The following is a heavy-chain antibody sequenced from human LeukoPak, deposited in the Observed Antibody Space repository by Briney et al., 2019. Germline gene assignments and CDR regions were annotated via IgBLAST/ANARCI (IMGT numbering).Heavy chain of an antibody. CDR2: IFPDGQT. J-gene: IGHJ4*02. Sequence: GGSLRLSCTLSGLTVNDNYMSWVRQAPGKGLEWVSLIFPDGQTYYADFVQGRFSISRDMSRNTLFLDMSSLRAEDTAVFFCARANPVYGDFDYWGQGTLVTVSS. D-gene: IGHD4-17*01. V-gene: IGHV3-53*01. CDR1: GLTVNDNY. CDR3: ARANPVYGDFDY.